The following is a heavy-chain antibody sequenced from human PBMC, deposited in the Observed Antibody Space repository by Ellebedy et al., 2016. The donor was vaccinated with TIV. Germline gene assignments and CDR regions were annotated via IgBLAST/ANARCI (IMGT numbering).Heavy chain of an antibody. CDR2: IKRKTDGETR. CDR3: TTGTLGAAAVDGLTWVDY. D-gene: IGHD6-13*01. Sequence: PGGSLRLSCSASGFTFNYAWMSWVRQAPGKGLEWVGRIKRKTDGETREYAAPVKGRFSLSRDDSKNMVYLEMNSLKSEDTGIYYCTTGTLGAAAVDGLTWVDYWGHGTLVTVSS. V-gene: IGHV3-15*01. CDR1: GFTFNYAW. J-gene: IGHJ4*01.